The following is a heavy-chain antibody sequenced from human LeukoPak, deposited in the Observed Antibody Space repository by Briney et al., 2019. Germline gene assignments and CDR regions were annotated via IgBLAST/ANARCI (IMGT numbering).Heavy chain of an antibody. CDR1: GFTSSGYE. Sequence: GGSLRLSCAASGFTSSGYEMNWVRQAPGKGLEWVSYISGSGSTIYYADSVKGRFAISRDNAKNSLYLQMDSLRDEDTAVYYCARDLRGTLMVNKGDYWGQGTLVTVSS. CDR3: ARDLRGTLMVNKGDY. CDR2: ISGSGSTI. D-gene: IGHD2-8*01. J-gene: IGHJ4*02. V-gene: IGHV3-48*03.